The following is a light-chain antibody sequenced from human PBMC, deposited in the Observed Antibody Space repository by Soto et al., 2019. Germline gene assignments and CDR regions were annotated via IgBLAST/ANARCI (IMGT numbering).Light chain of an antibody. V-gene: IGLV2-14*01. CDR2: DVS. CDR1: SSDVGGYDH. J-gene: IGLJ2*01. CDR3: SSYTRSSTLV. Sequence: QSALTQPASVSGSPGQSITLSCTGSSSDVGGYDHVSWYQQHPGKAPKIMIYDVSNRPSGVSNRFSGSKSVNTASLTISGLQAEDEADYYCSSYTRSSTLVFGGGTKLTVL.